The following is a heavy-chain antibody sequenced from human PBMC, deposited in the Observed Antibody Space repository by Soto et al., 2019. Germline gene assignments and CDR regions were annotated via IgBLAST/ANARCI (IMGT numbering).Heavy chain of an antibody. V-gene: IGHV4-59*01. J-gene: IGHJ5*02. CDR2: IYYSGST. CDR3: ETASYYDSPWFDT. Sequence: PSETLSLTCTVSGGSISSYYWSWIRQPPGKGLEWIGYIYYSGSTNYNPSLKSRVTISVDTSKNQFSLKLSSVTAADTAVYYCETASYYDSPWFDTWGQGTLVTVSS. CDR1: GGSISSYY. D-gene: IGHD3-22*01.